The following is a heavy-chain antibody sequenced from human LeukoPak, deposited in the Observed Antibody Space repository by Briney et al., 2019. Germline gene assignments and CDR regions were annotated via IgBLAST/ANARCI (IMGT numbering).Heavy chain of an antibody. Sequence: SETLSLTCTVSGGSISSYYWSWIRQPPGKGLEWIGEINHSGSTNYNPSLKSRVTISVDTSKNQFSLKVSSVTAADTAVYYCARRSGYSYFQHWGQGTLVTVSS. CDR1: GGSISSYY. J-gene: IGHJ1*01. D-gene: IGHD3-3*01. CDR2: INHSGST. CDR3: ARRSGYSYFQH. V-gene: IGHV4-34*01.